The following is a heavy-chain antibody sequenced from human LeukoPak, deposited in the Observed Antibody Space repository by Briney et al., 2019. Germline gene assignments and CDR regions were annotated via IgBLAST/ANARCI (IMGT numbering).Heavy chain of an antibody. CDR3: ARGPEGSWSAFDI. J-gene: IGHJ3*02. Sequence: RASETLSLTCTVSGGSICSGDYYWSWIRQPPGKGLEWIGYIYYSGSTNYNPSLKSRVTISVDTSKNQFSLKLSSVTAADTAVYYCARGPEGSWSAFDIWGQGTMVTVSS. V-gene: IGHV4-30-4*08. CDR1: GGSICSGDYY. D-gene: IGHD2-15*01. CDR2: IYYSGST.